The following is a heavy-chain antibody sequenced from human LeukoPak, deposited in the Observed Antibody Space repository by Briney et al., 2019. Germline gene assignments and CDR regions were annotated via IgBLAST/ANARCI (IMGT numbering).Heavy chain of an antibody. CDR3: AKDREAIAVADYYFVY. CDR2: ISYDGSNK. V-gene: IGHV3-30*18. J-gene: IGHJ4*02. Sequence: GGSLRLSCAASGFTFSSYGMHWVRQAPGKGLEWVAVISYDGSNKYYADSVKGRFTISRDNSKNTLYLQMNSLRAEDTAVYYCAKDREAIAVADYYFVYWGQGTLVTVSS. D-gene: IGHD6-19*01. CDR1: GFTFSSYG.